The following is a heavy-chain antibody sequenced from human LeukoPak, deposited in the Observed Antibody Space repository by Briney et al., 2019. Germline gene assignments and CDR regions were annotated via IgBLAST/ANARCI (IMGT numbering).Heavy chain of an antibody. D-gene: IGHD6-19*01. J-gene: IGHJ3*01. V-gene: IGHV1-3*01. CDR1: AYPFSRSV. Sequence: GASVTVSCKASAYPFSRSVIHWVRQAPGQRLEWMGWINAGNGDTEYSQNFQGRVTITRDTSASTAYMELSSLRSEDTSVYYCATISRGIAVDHDAFDVWGQGTMVTVSS. CDR3: ATISRGIAVDHDAFDV. CDR2: INAGNGDT.